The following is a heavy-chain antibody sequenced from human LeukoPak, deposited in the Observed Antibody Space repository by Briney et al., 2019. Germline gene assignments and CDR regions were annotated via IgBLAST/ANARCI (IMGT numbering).Heavy chain of an antibody. J-gene: IGHJ4*02. CDR3: ARVWVNCSGGSCYPYYFDY. V-gene: IGHV4-59*01. CDR1: GGSISSYY. Sequence: SETLSLTCTASGGSISSYYWSWIRQPPGKGLEWIGYIYDSGSTNYNPSLKSRVTISVDTSKNQSSLKLSSVTAADTAVYYCARVWVNCSGGSCYPYYFDYWGQGTLVTVSS. CDR2: IYDSGST. D-gene: IGHD2-15*01.